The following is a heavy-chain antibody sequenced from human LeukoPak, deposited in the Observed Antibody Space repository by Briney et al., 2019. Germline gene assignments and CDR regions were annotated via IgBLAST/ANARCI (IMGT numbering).Heavy chain of an antibody. CDR3: ARRRDGYNYVGTDY. D-gene: IGHD5-24*01. J-gene: IGHJ4*02. CDR1: GSNFTNYW. CDR2: IYPGDSDT. V-gene: IGHV5-51*01. Sequence: GASLQISCEGSGSNFTNYWIGWVRQLPGKGLEWMGIIYPGDSDTTYSPSFQGQVTISADKSISTAYLQWSSLKAADTAMYYCARRRDGYNYVGTDYWGQGTLVTVSS.